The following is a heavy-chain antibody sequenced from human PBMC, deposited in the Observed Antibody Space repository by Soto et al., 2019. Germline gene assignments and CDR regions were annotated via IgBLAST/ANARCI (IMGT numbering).Heavy chain of an antibody. Sequence: QLQLQESGSGLVKPSQTLSLTCAVSGGSISSGGYPWSWIRQPPGKGLEWIGYIYHRGRNYYNPSFKSRVTISVDRSNNQFSLTLTSVTAADTAVYYCARVPGLWGRGTLVTVSS. CDR2: IYHRGRN. V-gene: IGHV4-30-2*01. CDR1: GGSISSGGYP. CDR3: ARVPGL. J-gene: IGHJ2*01.